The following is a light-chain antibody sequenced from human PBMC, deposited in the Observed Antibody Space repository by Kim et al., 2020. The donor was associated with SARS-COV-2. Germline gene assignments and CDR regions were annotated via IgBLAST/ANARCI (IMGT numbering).Light chain of an antibody. CDR2: DVS. CDR3: SSYRSSSSSVV. Sequence: QSITSSSTGTSRDVGGYDYVTWYQQHPGKGPKTMIYDVSKRPPGVSNRFSGSKSGNTASLTISGLQGEDEADYYCSSYRSSSSSVVFGGGTQLTVL. CDR1: SRDVGGYDY. V-gene: IGLV2-14*03. J-gene: IGLJ3*02.